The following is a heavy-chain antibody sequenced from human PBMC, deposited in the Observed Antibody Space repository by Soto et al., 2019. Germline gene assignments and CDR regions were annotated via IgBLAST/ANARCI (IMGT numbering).Heavy chain of an antibody. CDR2: ISISGDRT. V-gene: IGHV3-23*01. Sequence: EVQLLESGGGLVQPGGSLGLSCAVSGFTFSSYAMGWVRQTPGRGLEWVSSISISGDRTYYADSVKGRFTISRDNSKDTLFLQMSSLRAEDTAVYYCAKDWRGSGMYGWFDPWGQGTLVTVSS. CDR3: AKDWRGSGMYGWFDP. CDR1: GFTFSSYA. J-gene: IGHJ5*02. D-gene: IGHD1-26*01.